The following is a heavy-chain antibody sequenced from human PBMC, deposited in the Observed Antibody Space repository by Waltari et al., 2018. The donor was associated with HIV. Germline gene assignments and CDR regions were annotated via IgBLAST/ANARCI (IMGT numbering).Heavy chain of an antibody. CDR1: GFTFSSYS. CDR2: ISSSSSYI. Sequence: EVQLVESGGGLVKPGGSLRLSCAASGFTFSSYSMNWVRQAPGKGLRWVSSISSSSSYIYYADSVKGRFTISRDNAKNSLYLQMNSLRAEDTAVYYCASFPRDGYNFSGYWGQGTLVTVSS. V-gene: IGHV3-21*01. J-gene: IGHJ4*02. D-gene: IGHD5-12*01. CDR3: ASFPRDGYNFSGY.